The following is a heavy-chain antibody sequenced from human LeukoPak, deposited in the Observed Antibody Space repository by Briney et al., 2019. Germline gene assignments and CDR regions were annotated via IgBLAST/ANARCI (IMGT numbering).Heavy chain of an antibody. CDR3: ARDGGTDWYDP. CDR2: IKQDGSER. V-gene: IGHV3-7*01. D-gene: IGHD1-1*01. J-gene: IGHJ5*02. Sequence: GGSLRLSCGASGFTISRYWMSWVRQAPGKGLEWVANIKQDGSERTYVDSVKGRFTISRYNAKNSLYLQMNSLRVEDTAMYYCARDGGTDWYDPWGQGTLVTVSS. CDR1: GFTISRYW.